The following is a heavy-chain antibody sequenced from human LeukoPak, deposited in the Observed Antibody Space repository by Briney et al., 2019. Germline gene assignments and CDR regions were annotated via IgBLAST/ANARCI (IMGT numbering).Heavy chain of an antibody. CDR1: GGSISSTSYY. CDR2: IYYSGST. Sequence: SETLSLTCTVSGGSISSTSYYWGWIRQPPGKGLEWIGSIYYSGSTYYNPSLKSRVTISVDTSKNQFSLKLSSVTAADTAVYYCARLDTLNWYFDLWGRGTLVTVSS. V-gene: IGHV4-39*01. D-gene: IGHD2-2*02. CDR3: ARLDTLNWYFDL. J-gene: IGHJ2*01.